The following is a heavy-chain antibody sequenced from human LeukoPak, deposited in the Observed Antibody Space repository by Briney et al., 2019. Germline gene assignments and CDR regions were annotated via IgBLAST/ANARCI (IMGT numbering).Heavy chain of an antibody. CDR2: INPNSGGT. Sequence: ASVKVSCKASGYTFTGYYMHWVRQAPGQGLEWMGWINPNSGGTNYAQKFQGRVTMTRDTSISTAYMELSRLRSDDTAGYYCAKVRATNIGVDNPYRPLDYWGQGTLVTVSS. CDR1: GYTFTGYY. CDR3: AKVRATNIGVDNPYRPLDY. D-gene: IGHD2/OR15-2a*01. V-gene: IGHV1-2*02. J-gene: IGHJ4*02.